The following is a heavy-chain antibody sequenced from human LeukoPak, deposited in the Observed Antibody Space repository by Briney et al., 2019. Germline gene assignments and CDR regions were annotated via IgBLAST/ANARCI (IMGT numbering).Heavy chain of an antibody. CDR2: IRGTANGYAT. D-gene: IGHD3-10*01. CDR1: GFTFSGSA. Sequence: AGGSLRLSCAASGFTFSGSALHGVRQASGKGLEWVGGIRGTANGYATAYAASVKGRFTISRDDSKNTAYLQMNSLRAEDTAVYYCARDSRGLLLWFGELSLGYMDVWGKGTTVTISS. V-gene: IGHV3-73*01. J-gene: IGHJ6*03. CDR3: ARDSRGLLLWFGELSLGYMDV.